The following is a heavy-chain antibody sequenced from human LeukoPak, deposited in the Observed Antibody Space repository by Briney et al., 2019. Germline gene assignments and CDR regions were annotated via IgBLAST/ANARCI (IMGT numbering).Heavy chain of an antibody. V-gene: IGHV3-21*03. CDR1: GFISHYYD. CDR2: IFSSSTYI. J-gene: IGHJ4*02. CDR3: ARDFYDGFALDY. D-gene: IGHD2/OR15-2a*01. Sequence: GGSLRLSCAASGFISHYYDIHWVRQAPGKGLEWVSFIFSSSTYIYYTDSVKGRFTISRDNARNSLYLQMDNLRAEDTGVYYCARDFYDGFALDYWGQGTLVTVSS.